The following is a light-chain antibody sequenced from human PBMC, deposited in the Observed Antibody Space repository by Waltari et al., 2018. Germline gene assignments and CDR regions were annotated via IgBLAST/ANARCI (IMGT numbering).Light chain of an antibody. Sequence: QSVLTQPPSATGSPGPSVTISCTGTNSDVGAYNYVSWYQQHPGKVPKLLIYEVTKWPSGVPDRFSGSKSGNTASLTVSGLQADDEADYYCSSYAHNNHFVFGTGTKVTVL. CDR1: NSDVGAYNY. CDR3: SSYAHNNHFV. CDR2: EVT. V-gene: IGLV2-8*01. J-gene: IGLJ1*01.